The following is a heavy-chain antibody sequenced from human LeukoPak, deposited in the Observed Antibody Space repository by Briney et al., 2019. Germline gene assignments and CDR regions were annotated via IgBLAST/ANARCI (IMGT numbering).Heavy chain of an antibody. V-gene: IGHV1-8*02. D-gene: IGHD6-19*01. J-gene: IGHJ4*02. CDR1: GYTFTSYD. Sequence: GASVKVSCKASGYTFTSYDINWVRQATGQGLEWMGWMNPNSGNTGYAQKFQGRVTMTTDTSTSTAYMELRSLRSDDTAVYYCARRKGYSSGQPIDYWGQGTLVTVSS. CDR3: ARRKGYSSGQPIDY. CDR2: MNPNSGNT.